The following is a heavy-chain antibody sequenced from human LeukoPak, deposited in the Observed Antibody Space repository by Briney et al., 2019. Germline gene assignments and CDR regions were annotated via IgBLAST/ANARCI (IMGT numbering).Heavy chain of an antibody. D-gene: IGHD3-22*01. Sequence: GGSLRLSCAPSGFTFSRHGMHWVRQAPGKGLEWVAVISYDGSNKYYADSVKGRFTISRDNSKNTLYLQMNSLRAEDTAVYYCAREPYDIAFDIWGQGTMVTVSS. CDR3: AREPYDIAFDI. CDR2: ISYDGSNK. CDR1: GFTFSRHG. J-gene: IGHJ3*02. V-gene: IGHV3-30*03.